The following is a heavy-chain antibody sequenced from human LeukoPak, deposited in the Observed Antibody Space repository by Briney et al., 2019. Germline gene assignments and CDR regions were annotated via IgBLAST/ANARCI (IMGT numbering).Heavy chain of an antibody. V-gene: IGHV4-59*08. Sequence: SETLSLTCTVSGSSISSYYWSWIRQPPGKGLEWIGHIYYSGSTNYNPSLKSRVTISVDTSKNQFSLKLSSVTAADTAVYYCARRGSSPYYGMDVWGQGTTVTVSS. CDR2: IYYSGST. CDR1: GSSISSYY. J-gene: IGHJ6*02. CDR3: ARRGSSPYYGMDV. D-gene: IGHD3-10*01.